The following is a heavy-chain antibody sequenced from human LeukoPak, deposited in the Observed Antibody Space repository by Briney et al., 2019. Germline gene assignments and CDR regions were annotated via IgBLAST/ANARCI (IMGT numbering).Heavy chain of an antibody. D-gene: IGHD3-22*01. V-gene: IGHV3-23*01. J-gene: IGHJ4*02. Sequence: PGGSLRLSCVASGFTFGSFAMTWVRQAPGKGLEWVAAISGSGDKTYYADSVKGRFTISGDNSKNTLYLQMNSLRAEDTAVYYCAKGLNSYDSSGYPSWGQGTLVTVSS. CDR1: GFTFGSFA. CDR2: ISGSGDKT. CDR3: AKGLNSYDSSGYPS.